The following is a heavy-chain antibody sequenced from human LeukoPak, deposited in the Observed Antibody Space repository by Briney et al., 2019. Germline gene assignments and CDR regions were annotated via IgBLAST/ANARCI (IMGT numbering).Heavy chain of an antibody. CDR1: GGSISRGSYH. D-gene: IGHD4-17*01. Sequence: SETLSLTCTVSGGSISRGSYHWSWIRQPAGKGLEGIGRFYTSGTPNYNPSLKSRVTILVDTSRNQFSLKLNSVTAADTAVYYCARGDNDYGDYEYFQHWGQGTLVTVSS. CDR2: FYTSGTP. CDR3: ARGDNDYGDYEYFQH. J-gene: IGHJ1*01. V-gene: IGHV4-61*02.